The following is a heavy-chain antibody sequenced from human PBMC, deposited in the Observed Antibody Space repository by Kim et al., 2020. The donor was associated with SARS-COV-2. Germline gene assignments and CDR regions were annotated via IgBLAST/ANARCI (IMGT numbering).Heavy chain of an antibody. Sequence: QVRLVQSGAEVKKPGASVKVSCKAFGYTFTGSYIQWVRQAPGQGLEWMGWISPNTGGINYAQKFQGRVTLTRDTSISTAYMELSSLKSDDSAVYYCATGAVEFGSSASWFDFWGQGTLVTVSS. D-gene: IGHD6-6*01. V-gene: IGHV1-2*02. CDR2: ISPNTGGI. CDR3: ATGAVEFGSSASWFDF. CDR1: GYTFTGSY. J-gene: IGHJ4*02.